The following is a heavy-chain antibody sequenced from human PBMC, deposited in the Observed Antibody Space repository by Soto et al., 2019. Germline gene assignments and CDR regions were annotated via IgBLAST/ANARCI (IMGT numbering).Heavy chain of an antibody. Sequence: QVQLVQSGAEVKQPGTSVKVSCQASGYSFKDHYMHWVRQAPGRGLEWVGIINPSGEHTNYAQQFRGRVAMTRDTSTSTAYMELRSLRSEDTAVYFCARISCKGGSCYFDFDHWGQRTLVTVSS. D-gene: IGHD2-15*01. CDR3: ARISCKGGSCYFDFDH. J-gene: IGHJ4*02. CDR2: INPSGEHT. V-gene: IGHV1-46*02. CDR1: GYSFKDHY.